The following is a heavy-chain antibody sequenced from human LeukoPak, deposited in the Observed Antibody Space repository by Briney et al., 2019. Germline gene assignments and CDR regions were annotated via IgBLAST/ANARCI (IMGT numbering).Heavy chain of an antibody. CDR2: ISGSGGST. Sequence: GGSLRLSCAASGFTFSSYAMSWVRQAPGKGLEWVSAISGSGGSTYYADSVKGRFTISRDNSKNTLYLQMNSLRAKDTAVYYCAKATRRATVTTFDYWGQGTLVTVSS. CDR1: GFTFSSYA. D-gene: IGHD4-17*01. J-gene: IGHJ4*02. V-gene: IGHV3-23*01. CDR3: AKATRRATVTTFDY.